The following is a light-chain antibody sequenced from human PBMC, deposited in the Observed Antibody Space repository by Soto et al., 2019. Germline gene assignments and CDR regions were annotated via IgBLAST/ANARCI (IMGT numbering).Light chain of an antibody. J-gene: IGLJ3*02. CDR2: EGS. V-gene: IGLV2-23*01. CDR3: CSYAGGGTWV. CDR1: SSDVGSYNL. Sequence: QSVLTQPASVSGSPGQSITISCTGTSSDVGSYNLVSWYQQLPGKAPKLMIYEGSERPSGVSNHFSGSKSGNTASLTISGLQAEDEADYYCCSYAGGGTWVFGGGTKLTVL.